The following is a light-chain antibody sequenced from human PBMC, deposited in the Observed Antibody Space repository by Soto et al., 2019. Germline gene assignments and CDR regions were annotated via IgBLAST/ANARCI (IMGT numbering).Light chain of an antibody. J-gene: IGKJ5*01. CDR2: GAS. CDR3: QYYGSSHSNT. Sequence: VLTQSPCTLSLSPGERAALSCRAIQSVSSSYLAWYHQKPGQAPRLLIYGASSRATGIPDRFSGSGSGTDFTLTISRLEPEDFAVYYCQYYGSSHSNTFGQGTRLEIK. CDR1: QSVSSSY. V-gene: IGKV3-20*01.